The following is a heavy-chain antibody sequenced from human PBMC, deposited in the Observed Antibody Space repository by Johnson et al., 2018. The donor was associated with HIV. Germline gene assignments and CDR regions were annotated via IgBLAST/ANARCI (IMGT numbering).Heavy chain of an antibody. J-gene: IGHJ3*02. V-gene: IGHV3-20*04. D-gene: IGHD2-15*01. CDR2: INWSGGNT. CDR1: GFTFDDYG. Sequence: VQLVESGGGLVQPGGSLRLSCAASGFTFDDYGMSWVRQAPGKGLEWVSGINWSGGNTDYADSVKGRFTISRDNAKNTLFLQMNSLRAEDTAVYYCAKTPRGHAFDIWGQGTMVTVSS. CDR3: AKTPRGHAFDI.